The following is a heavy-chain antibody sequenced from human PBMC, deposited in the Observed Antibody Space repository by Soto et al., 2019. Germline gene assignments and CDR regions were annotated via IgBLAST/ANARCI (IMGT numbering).Heavy chain of an antibody. CDR1: GGSINNFH. V-gene: IGHV4-59*01. J-gene: IGHJ4*02. CDR2: VFYSGRT. Sequence: PSETLSVTCSVSGGSINNFHWSWVRQPPGKGLEWIGFVFYSGRTTYNPSLQSRVTISVGTSHNHFSLKLRSVTAADTATYYCARIKSGYSYGSIIDFWGQGKLVTVSS. CDR3: ARIKSGYSYGSIIDF. D-gene: IGHD5-18*01.